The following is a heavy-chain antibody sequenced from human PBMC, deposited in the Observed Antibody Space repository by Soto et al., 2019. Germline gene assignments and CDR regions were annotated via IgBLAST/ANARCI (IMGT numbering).Heavy chain of an antibody. V-gene: IGHV3-33*01. D-gene: IGHD3-22*01. Sequence: VAVIWYDGSNKYYADSVKGRFTISRDNSKNTLYLQMNSLRAEDTAVYYCAREGYDSSGYYGNYYYYGMDVWGQGTTVTVSS. J-gene: IGHJ6*02. CDR3: AREGYDSSGYYGNYYYYGMDV. CDR2: IWYDGSNK.